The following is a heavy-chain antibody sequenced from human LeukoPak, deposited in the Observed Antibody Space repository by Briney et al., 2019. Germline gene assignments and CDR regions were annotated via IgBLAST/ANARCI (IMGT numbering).Heavy chain of an antibody. Sequence: PGGSLRLSCAGSGFTFEDYALHWVRQVPGKGLEWVSVIRDNGGSAVYADSVKGRFTVSRDNDKVSLYLQMNSLGPDDTAVYYCAKAGLRRLDGYNYRNGYWFFDLWGRGTQVSVSS. CDR2: IRDNGGSA. CDR3: AKAGLRRLDGYNYRNGYWFFDL. CDR1: GFTFEDYA. J-gene: IGHJ2*01. V-gene: IGHV3-43*02. D-gene: IGHD5-24*01.